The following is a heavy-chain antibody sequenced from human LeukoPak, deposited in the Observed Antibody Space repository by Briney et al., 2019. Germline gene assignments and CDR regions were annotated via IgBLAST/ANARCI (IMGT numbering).Heavy chain of an antibody. Sequence: SETLSLTCTVSGGSISSGGYYWSWIRQHPGKGLEWIGYIYYSGSTNYNPSLKSRVTISVDTSKNQFSLKLSSVTAADTAVYYCARQEGSTRYYYYGMDVWGQGTTVTVSS. CDR2: IYYSGST. CDR3: ARQEGSTRYYYYGMDV. CDR1: GGSISSGGYY. J-gene: IGHJ6*02. V-gene: IGHV4-61*08. D-gene: IGHD2-2*01.